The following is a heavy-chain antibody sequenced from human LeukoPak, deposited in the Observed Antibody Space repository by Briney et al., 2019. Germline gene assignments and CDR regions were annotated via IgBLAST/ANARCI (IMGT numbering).Heavy chain of an antibody. CDR1: GFTFSSYG. CDR3: AKVRSFGDGDYYNAGDY. CDR2: ISYDGSNK. J-gene: IGHJ4*02. D-gene: IGHD4-17*01. Sequence: QPGGSLRLSCAASGFTFSSYGMHWVRQAPGKGLEWVAVISYDGSNKYYADSVKGRFTISRDNSKNTLYLQMNSLRAEDTAVYYCAKVRSFGDGDYYNAGDYWGQGTLVTVSS. V-gene: IGHV3-30*18.